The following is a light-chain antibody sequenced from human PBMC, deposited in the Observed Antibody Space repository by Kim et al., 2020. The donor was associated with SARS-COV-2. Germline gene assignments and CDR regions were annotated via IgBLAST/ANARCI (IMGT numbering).Light chain of an antibody. V-gene: IGLV2-14*03. CDR3: SSYTSSSAVV. CDR2: DVS. Sequence: QSALTQPASVSGSPGQSFTISCTGTSSDVGGYNYVSWYQKHPGKAPKLMIYDVSNRPSGVSNRFSGSKSGNTASLSISGLQAEDEADYYCSSYTSSSAVVFGGGTQLAVL. J-gene: IGLJ2*01. CDR1: SSDVGGYNY.